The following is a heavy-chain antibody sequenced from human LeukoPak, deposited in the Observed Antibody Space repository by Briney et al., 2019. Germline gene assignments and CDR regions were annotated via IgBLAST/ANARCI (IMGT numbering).Heavy chain of an antibody. D-gene: IGHD6-19*01. V-gene: IGHV3-30*02. CDR3: AKDTTEAVTNSPFFDY. CDR1: GFTFSSYG. CDR2: IRYDGSNK. J-gene: IGHJ4*02. Sequence: PGGSLRLSCAASGFTFSSYGMHWVRQAPGKGLEWVAFIRYDGSNKYYADSVKGRFTISRDNSKNTLYLQMNNLRAEDAAVYYCAKDTTEAVTNSPFFDYWGQGTLVTVSS.